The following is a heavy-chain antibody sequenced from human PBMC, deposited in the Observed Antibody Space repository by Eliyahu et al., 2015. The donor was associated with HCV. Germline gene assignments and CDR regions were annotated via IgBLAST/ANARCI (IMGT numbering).Heavy chain of an antibody. CDR3: AALPPPTGSSWGFDP. CDR1: XLXFSXYW. V-gene: IGHV3-7*01. Sequence: EGQLVESGGGLVQPGGSLRLSCAASXLXFSXYWMTWVRQSPGKGLEWVASIKQDGSEQYYVDSVKGRFTIYRDNPKNSLYLQMNSLGAEDTAIYYCAALPPPTGSSWGFDPWGQGTLVTVSS. CDR2: IKQDGSEQ. D-gene: IGHD1-1*01. J-gene: IGHJ5*02.